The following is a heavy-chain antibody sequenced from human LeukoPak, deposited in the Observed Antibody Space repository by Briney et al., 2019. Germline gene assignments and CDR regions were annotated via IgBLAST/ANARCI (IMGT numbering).Heavy chain of an antibody. CDR1: GGTFSSYA. CDR2: IIPIFGTA. D-gene: IGHD3-22*01. Sequence: ASVKVSCKASGGTFSSYAISWVRQAPGQGLEWMGGIIPIFGTANYAQKFQGRVTITTDESASTAYMELSSLRSEDTAVYYCARSTYYYDSSGYPSLYYFDYWGQGTLVTVSS. CDR3: ARSTYYYDSSGYPSLYYFDY. V-gene: IGHV1-69*05. J-gene: IGHJ4*02.